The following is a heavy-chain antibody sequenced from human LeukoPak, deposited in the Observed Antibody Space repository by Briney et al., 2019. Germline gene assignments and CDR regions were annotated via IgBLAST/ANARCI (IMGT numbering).Heavy chain of an antibody. CDR3: ARHGCSTTTGFAYYHYYIDV. D-gene: IGHD1-26*01. CDR2: AYYSATT. Sequence: SETLSLTCTLSGGSLYSNGNYWVWLRHPPGKGLEWIATAYYSATTYYNPSLKNPVTIFVDTSTSHLSLKVNSVTAADVAVYDCARHGCSTTTGFAYYHYYIDVWGKGTTVIVSS. J-gene: IGHJ6*03. V-gene: IGHV4-39*01. CDR1: GGSLYSNGNY.